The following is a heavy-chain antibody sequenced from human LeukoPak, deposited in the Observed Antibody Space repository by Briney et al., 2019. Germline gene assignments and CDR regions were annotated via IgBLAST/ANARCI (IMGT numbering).Heavy chain of an antibody. CDR2: ISSSSSYT. Sequence: KPGGSLRLSCAASGFTFSDYYMSWIRQAPGKGLEWLSYISSSSSYTNYADSVKGRFTISRDNAKNSLYLQMNSLRAEDTAVYYCARDSSDILTGPYYHYVMDVWGQGTTVTVSS. D-gene: IGHD3-9*01. CDR1: GFTFSDYY. V-gene: IGHV3-11*05. CDR3: ARDSSDILTGPYYHYVMDV. J-gene: IGHJ6*02.